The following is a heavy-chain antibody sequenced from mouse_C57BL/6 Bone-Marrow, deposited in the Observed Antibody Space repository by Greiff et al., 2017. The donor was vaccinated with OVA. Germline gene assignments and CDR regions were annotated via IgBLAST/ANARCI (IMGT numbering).Heavy chain of an antibody. CDR3: AAYDYDLSMDY. V-gene: IGHV2-5*01. CDR1: GFSLPSYG. CDR2: IWSGGST. D-gene: IGHD2-4*01. Sequence: QVQLQQSGPGLVQPSQSLSITCTVSGFSLPSYGVHWVRQSPGKGLEWLGVIWSGGSTAYNEAFMSRLGIPKDNSKSQVFWKMNSLQADDTAIYDCAAYDYDLSMDYWGQGTSVTVSS. J-gene: IGHJ4*01.